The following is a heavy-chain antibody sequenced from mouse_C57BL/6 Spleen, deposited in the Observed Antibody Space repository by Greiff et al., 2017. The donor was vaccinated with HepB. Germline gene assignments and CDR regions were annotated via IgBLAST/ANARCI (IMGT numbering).Heavy chain of an antibody. J-gene: IGHJ1*03. D-gene: IGHD1-1*01. CDR2: IRLKSDNYAT. V-gene: IGHV6-3*01. CDR3: TGLIYYYGSEDWYFDV. Sequence: EVKLVESGGGLVQPGGSMKLSCVASGFTFSNYWMNWVRQSPEKGLEWVAQIRLKSDNYATHYAESVKGRFTISRDDSKSSVYLQMNNLRAEDTGIYYCTGLIYYYGSEDWYFDVWGTGTTVTVSS. CDR1: GFTFSNYW.